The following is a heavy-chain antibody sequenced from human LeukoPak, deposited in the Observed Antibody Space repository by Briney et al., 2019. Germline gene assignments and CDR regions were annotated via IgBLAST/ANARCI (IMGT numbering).Heavy chain of an antibody. D-gene: IGHD2-2*01. CDR2: ISSDGGST. CDR1: GFTFSYYV. V-gene: IGHV3-64D*06. CDR3: VQVPG. J-gene: IGHJ4*02. Sequence: GGSLRLSCSASGFTFSYYVMRWVRQAPGKGLELVSAISSDGGSTYYADSVKGRFTISRDNSKNTLYLQLTRLRPEDTAIYYCVQVPGWGQGTLVTVSS.